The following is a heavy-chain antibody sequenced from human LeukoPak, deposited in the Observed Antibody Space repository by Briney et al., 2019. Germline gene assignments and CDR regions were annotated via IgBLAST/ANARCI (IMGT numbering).Heavy chain of an antibody. CDR1: GGSISSNSYY. J-gene: IGHJ4*02. CDR3: ARDGRSDYYYDSSGNFDY. D-gene: IGHD3-22*01. V-gene: IGHV4-39*07. Sequence: RASETLSLTCTVSGGSISSNSYYWGWIRQPPGKGLEWIGSVHYSGSTYYNPSLKSRVTISVDTSKNQFSLKLSSVTAADTAVYYCARDGRSDYYYDSSGNFDYWGQGTLVTVSS. CDR2: VHYSGST.